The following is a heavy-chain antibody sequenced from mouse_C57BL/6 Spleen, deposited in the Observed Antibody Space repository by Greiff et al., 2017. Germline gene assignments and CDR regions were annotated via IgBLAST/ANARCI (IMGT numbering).Heavy chain of an antibody. CDR2: IDPSDSYT. Sequence: VQLQQPGAELVMPGASVKLSCKASGYTFTSYWMHWVKQRPGQGLEWIGEIDPSDSYTNYNQKFKGKSTLTVDKSSSTAYMQLSSLTSEDSAVYYFARSYYDAMDYWGQGTSVTVSS. CDR1: GYTFTSYW. J-gene: IGHJ4*01. CDR3: ARSYYDAMDY. V-gene: IGHV1-69*01. D-gene: IGHD2-1*01.